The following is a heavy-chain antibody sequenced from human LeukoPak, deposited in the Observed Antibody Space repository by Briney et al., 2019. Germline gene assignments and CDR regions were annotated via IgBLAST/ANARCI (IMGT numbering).Heavy chain of an antibody. D-gene: IGHD6-13*01. V-gene: IGHV4-61*01. CDR1: GGSISSSSYY. Sequence: NPSETLSLTCTVSGGSISSSSYYWSWIRQPPGKGLEWIGYIYYSGSTNYNPSLKSRVTISVDTSKNQFSLKLSSVTAADTAVYYCAREGQYSSSWYETNWFDPWGQGTLVTVSS. J-gene: IGHJ5*02. CDR2: IYYSGST. CDR3: AREGQYSSSWYETNWFDP.